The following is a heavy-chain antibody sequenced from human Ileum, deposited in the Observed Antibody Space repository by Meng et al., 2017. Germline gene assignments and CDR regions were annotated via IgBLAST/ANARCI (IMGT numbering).Heavy chain of an antibody. CDR2: ISYDGSSQ. CDR1: GYTFSSYT. Sequence: LVVYWVGLGQAGRSLSLSCAGYGYTFSSYTMHWVRQAPGRGLEWVALISYDGSSQYYADSVKGRFTISRDDSKNTLDLQMNSLRAEDTAVYHCAKADLIVVSWFDPWGQGTLVTVSS. D-gene: IGHD3-22*01. CDR3: AKADLIVVSWFDP. J-gene: IGHJ5*02. V-gene: IGHV3-30*04.